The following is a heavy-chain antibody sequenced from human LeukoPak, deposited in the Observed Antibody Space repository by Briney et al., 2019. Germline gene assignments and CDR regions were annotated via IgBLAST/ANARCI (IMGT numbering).Heavy chain of an antibody. Sequence: QPGRSLRLSCAASGFTFSSYAMNWVRQAPGKGLEWVSHISPSGDSTYYSDSVKGRLTISRDSSKNTLSLQMNSLRAEDTAVYYCAKIPKGGYFDSWGQGTLVTVSS. V-gene: IGHV3-23*01. D-gene: IGHD2-2*01. CDR2: ISPSGDST. CDR1: GFTFSSYA. CDR3: AKIPKGGYFDS. J-gene: IGHJ4*02.